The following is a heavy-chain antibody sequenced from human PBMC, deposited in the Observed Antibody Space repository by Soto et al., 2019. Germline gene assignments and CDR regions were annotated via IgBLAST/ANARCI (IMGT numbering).Heavy chain of an antibody. CDR2: VNPILSMS. J-gene: IGHJ4*02. CDR1: GDTFNFYS. D-gene: IGHD3-10*01. V-gene: IGHV1-69*04. CDR3: STSYGSGYRAFDF. Sequence: QVQLVQSGAEVKRPGSSVKVSCKASGDTFNFYSINWVRQAPGLGLEWMGRVNPILSMSNYAQRFQGRVTMTADTSTSSADMELSGLRSEETAIYYCSTSYGSGYRAFDFGGQGALVTVSS.